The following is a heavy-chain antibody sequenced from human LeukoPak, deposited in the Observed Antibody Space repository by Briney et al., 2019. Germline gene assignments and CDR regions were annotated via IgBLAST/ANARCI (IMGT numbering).Heavy chain of an antibody. D-gene: IGHD6-19*01. Sequence: SETLSLTCAVSGGSISSSNWWSWVRQPPGKGLEWIGEIYHSGSTNYNPSLKSRVTISVDKSKNQFSLKLSSVTAADTAVYYCARDLRGIAVPPGGYWGQGTLVTVSS. J-gene: IGHJ4*02. V-gene: IGHV4-4*02. CDR1: GGSISSSNW. CDR3: ARDLRGIAVPPGGY. CDR2: IYHSGST.